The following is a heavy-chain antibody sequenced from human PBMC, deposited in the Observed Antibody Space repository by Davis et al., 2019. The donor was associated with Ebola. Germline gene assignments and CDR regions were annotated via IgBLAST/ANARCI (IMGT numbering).Heavy chain of an antibody. D-gene: IGHD6-6*01. J-gene: IGHJ4*02. CDR3: AKDSRSSSWDFDY. V-gene: IGHV3-23*01. CDR1: GFTFSSYA. Sequence: GESLKISCAASGFTFSSYAMSWVRQAPGKGLEWVSAISGSGGSTYYADSVKGRFTISRDNSKNTLYLQMNSLRAEDTAVYYCAKDSRSSSWDFDYWGQGTLVTVSS. CDR2: ISGSGGST.